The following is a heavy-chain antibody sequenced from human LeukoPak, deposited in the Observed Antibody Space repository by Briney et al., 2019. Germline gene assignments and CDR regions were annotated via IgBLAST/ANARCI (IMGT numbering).Heavy chain of an antibody. Sequence: PGGSLRLSCSASGFTFSSNAMHWVRQAPGKGLECVSAISSNGGSTYYADSVKGRFTISRDNSKNTLYVQMSSLRSEDTAVYYCVRVGNPLALDYWGQGTLVTVSS. CDR1: GFTFSSNA. CDR3: VRVGNPLALDY. CDR2: ISSNGGST. J-gene: IGHJ4*02. V-gene: IGHV3-64*05.